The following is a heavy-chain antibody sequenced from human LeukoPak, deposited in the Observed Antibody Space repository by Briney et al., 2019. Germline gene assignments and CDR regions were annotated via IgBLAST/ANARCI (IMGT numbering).Heavy chain of an antibody. Sequence: SQTLSLTCAISGDSVSSNSAAWNCIRQSPSGGLEWLGRTYYRSKWYNDYAVSVKSRITITPDTSKNQFSLQLNSVTPEDTAVYYCARGSVVRGFDYWGQGTLVTVSS. CDR1: GDSVSSNSAA. CDR3: ARGSVVRGFDY. CDR2: TYYRSKWYN. J-gene: IGHJ4*02. D-gene: IGHD2-15*01. V-gene: IGHV6-1*01.